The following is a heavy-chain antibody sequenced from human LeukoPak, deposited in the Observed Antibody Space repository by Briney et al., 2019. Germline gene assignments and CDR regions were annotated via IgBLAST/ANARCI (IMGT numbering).Heavy chain of an antibody. CDR1: GFTFDDYA. CDR3: AKAYSSGWQNFDY. Sequence: SLTLSCAASGFTFDDYAMRWVRQAPGKGLEWVSGISWNSGSIGYADTVKGRFTISRDHAKNSLYLQMNSLRAEDTALYYCAKAYSSGWQNFDYWGQGTLVTVSS. D-gene: IGHD6-19*01. CDR2: ISWNSGSI. J-gene: IGHJ4*02. V-gene: IGHV3-9*01.